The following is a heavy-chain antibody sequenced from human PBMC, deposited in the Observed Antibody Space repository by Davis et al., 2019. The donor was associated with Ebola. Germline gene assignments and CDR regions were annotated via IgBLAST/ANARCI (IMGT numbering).Heavy chain of an antibody. D-gene: IGHD3-16*01. J-gene: IGHJ5*02. CDR3: ARQRGKSWFDP. Sequence: GESLKISCKGSGYSFTNYWIGRVRQMPGEGLEWMGIIYPRDSDIRYSPSFQGQVTISVDKSITTAYLQWSSLKASDTAMYYCARQRGKSWFDPWGQGTLVTVSS. V-gene: IGHV5-51*01. CDR2: IYPRDSDI. CDR1: GYSFTNYW.